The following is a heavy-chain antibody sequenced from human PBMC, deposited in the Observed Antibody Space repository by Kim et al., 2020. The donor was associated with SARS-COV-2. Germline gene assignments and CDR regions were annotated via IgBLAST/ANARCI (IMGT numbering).Heavy chain of an antibody. CDR1: GYTLTELS. CDR2: FDPEDGET. CDR3: ATEKYYDILTGYYTGENLFDY. J-gene: IGHJ4*02. V-gene: IGHV1-24*01. D-gene: IGHD3-9*01. Sequence: ASVKVSCKVSGYTLTELSMHWVRQAPGKGLEWMGGFDPEDGETIYAQKFQGRVTMTEDTSTDTAYMELSSLRSEDTAVYYCATEKYYDILTGYYTGENLFDYWGQGTLVTVSS.